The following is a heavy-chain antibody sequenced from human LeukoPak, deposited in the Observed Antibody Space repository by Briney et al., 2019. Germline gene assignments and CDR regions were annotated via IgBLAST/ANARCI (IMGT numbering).Heavy chain of an antibody. D-gene: IGHD3-22*01. J-gene: IGHJ5*02. CDR2: IIPIFGTA. Sequence: EASVKVSCKASGGTFSSYAISWVRQAPGQGLEWMGGIIPIFGTANYAQKFQGRVTITADESTSTAYMELSSLRSEDTAVYYCARIERYYYDSSGYPWGQGTLVTASS. CDR1: GGTFSSYA. CDR3: ARIERYYYDSSGYP. V-gene: IGHV1-69*13.